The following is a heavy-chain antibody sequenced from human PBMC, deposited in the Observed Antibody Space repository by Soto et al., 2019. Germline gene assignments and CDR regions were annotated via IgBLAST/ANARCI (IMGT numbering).Heavy chain of an antibody. CDR2: IIPIFGTA. D-gene: IGHD1-26*01. V-gene: IGHV1-69*01. Sequence: QVQLVQSGAEVKKPGSSVKVSCKASGGTFSSYSINWVRQAPGQGLEWMGEIIPIFGTANYAQKFQGRVTITADEYTSTAYMVLSSLRSEDTSVYYCARNAGRHPGGIDHWGKGTLVTVSS. CDR1: GGTFSSYS. J-gene: IGHJ4*02. CDR3: ARNAGRHPGGIDH.